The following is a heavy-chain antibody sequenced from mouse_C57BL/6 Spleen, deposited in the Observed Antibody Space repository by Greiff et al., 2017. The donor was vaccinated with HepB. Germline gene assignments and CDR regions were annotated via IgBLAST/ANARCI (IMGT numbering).Heavy chain of an antibody. CDR2: ISDGGSYT. CDR1: GFTFSSYA. Sequence: EVHLVESGGGLVKPGGSLKLSCAASGFTFSSYAMSWVRQTPEKRLEWVATISDGGSYTYYPDNVKGRFTISRDNAKNNLYLQMSHLKSEDTAMYYCAREVTTWAWFAYWGQGTLVTVSA. J-gene: IGHJ3*01. CDR3: AREVTTWAWFAY. V-gene: IGHV5-4*01. D-gene: IGHD2-2*01.